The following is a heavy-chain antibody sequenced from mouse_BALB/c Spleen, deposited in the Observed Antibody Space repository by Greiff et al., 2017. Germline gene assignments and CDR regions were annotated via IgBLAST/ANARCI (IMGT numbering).Heavy chain of an antibody. CDR2: IDPENGNT. D-gene: IGHD1-1*01. CDR3: ARIYGSSYGAMDY. Sequence: EVQLVESGAELVRPGALVKLSCKASGFNIKDYYMHWVKQRPEQGLEWIGWIDPENGNTIYDPKFQGKASITADTSSNTAYLQLSSLTSEDTAVYYCARIYGSSYGAMDYWGQGTSVTVSS. V-gene: IGHV14-1*02. CDR1: GFNIKDYY. J-gene: IGHJ4*01.